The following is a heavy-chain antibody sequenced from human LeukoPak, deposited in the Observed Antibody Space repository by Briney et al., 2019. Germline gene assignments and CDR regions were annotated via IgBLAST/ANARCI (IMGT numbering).Heavy chain of an antibody. D-gene: IGHD3-10*01. Sequence: GASVKASCKASGYTFTSCGISWVRQAPGQGLEWMGWISAYNGNTNYAQKLQGRVTMTTDTSTSTAYMELRSLRSDDTAVYYCARDGGYRLLWFGESDYYYYMDVWGKGTTVTVSS. CDR2: ISAYNGNT. J-gene: IGHJ6*03. CDR3: ARDGGYRLLWFGESDYYYYMDV. V-gene: IGHV1-18*01. CDR1: GYTFTSCG.